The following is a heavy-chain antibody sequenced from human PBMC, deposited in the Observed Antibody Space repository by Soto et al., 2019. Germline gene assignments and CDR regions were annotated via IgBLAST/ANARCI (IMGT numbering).Heavy chain of an antibody. Sequence: QAQLVQSGAEVKKPGSSVKVSCTASGGIFSRSGTFTSFAISWVRQAPGQGPEWTGGVIGGVSTTKYAQRFAGRVTSTAAESATSALMERRSLTSEDTAICYCAAGGRTTFNEFDYWGQGTRVTVSS. CDR2: VIGGVSTT. J-gene: IGHJ4*02. CDR1: GGIFSRSGTFTSFA. CDR3: AAGGRTTFNEFDY. D-gene: IGHD1-1*01. V-gene: IGHV1-69*01.